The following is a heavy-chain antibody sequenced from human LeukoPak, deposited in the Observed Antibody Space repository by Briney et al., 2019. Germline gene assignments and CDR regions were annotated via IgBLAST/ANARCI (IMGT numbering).Heavy chain of an antibody. V-gene: IGHV3-33*01. J-gene: IGHJ4*02. Sequence: PGGSLRLSCAASGFIFSSYGMHWVRQAPGTGLEWLAVIWYDGTKMYYSDSVKGRFTISRDNSKNTLYLQMNSLRAEDTAVYYCARDPSPYYDSSGYKNFDYWGQGTLVTVSS. D-gene: IGHD3-22*01. CDR2: IWYDGTKM. CDR3: ARDPSPYYDSSGYKNFDY. CDR1: GFIFSSYG.